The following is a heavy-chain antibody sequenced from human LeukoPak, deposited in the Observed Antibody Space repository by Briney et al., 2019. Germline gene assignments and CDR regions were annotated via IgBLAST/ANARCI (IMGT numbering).Heavy chain of an antibody. Sequence: SETLSLTCTVSGGSISSYYWSWIRQPPGKGLEWIGYIYYSGTTNYNPSLKSRVTMSADTSRNQFSLKLSSVTAADTAAYYCARHRTSGWGLDYWGQGTLVTVSS. CDR1: GGSISSYY. CDR3: ARHRTSGWGLDY. D-gene: IGHD6-19*01. J-gene: IGHJ4*02. V-gene: IGHV4-59*08. CDR2: IYYSGTT.